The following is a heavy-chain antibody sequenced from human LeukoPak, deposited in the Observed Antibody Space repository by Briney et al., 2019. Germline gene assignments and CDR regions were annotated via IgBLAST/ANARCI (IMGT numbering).Heavy chain of an antibody. CDR3: ARGTSSGSFY. J-gene: IGHJ4*02. D-gene: IGHD3-10*01. Sequence: GGSLRLSCAASGFTFSSYGMHWVRQAPGKGLEWVAVISYDGSNKYYADSVKGRFAISRDNSKNTLYLQMNSLRAEDTAVYYCARGTSSGSFYWGQGTLVTVSS. CDR2: ISYDGSNK. V-gene: IGHV3-30*03. CDR1: GFTFSSYG.